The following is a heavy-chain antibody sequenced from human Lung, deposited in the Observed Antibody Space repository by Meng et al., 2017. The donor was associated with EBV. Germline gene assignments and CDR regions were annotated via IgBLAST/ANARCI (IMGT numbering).Heavy chain of an antibody. CDR3: ARGTPGRSYSDY. Sequence: QVYLLRAGAGGKKPGAAVGVSCEASGYTFASYGISWLRQAPGQGLEWMGWFVNNVDTYSAQKFQGRVTMTTDTYTSTAFMELRSLRSDDTAVYYCARGTPGRSYSDYWGQGTLVTVSS. CDR1: GYTFASYG. CDR2: FVNNVDT. J-gene: IGHJ4*02. V-gene: IGHV1-18*01. D-gene: IGHD3-10*01.